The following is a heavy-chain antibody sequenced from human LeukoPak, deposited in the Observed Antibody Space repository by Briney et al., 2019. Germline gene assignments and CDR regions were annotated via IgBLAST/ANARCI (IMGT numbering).Heavy chain of an antibody. CDR3: ARDSRLRDCSGGSCYTLYY. Sequence: SVKVSCKASGGTFSSYAISWVRQAPGQGLEWMGRIIPILGIANYAQKFQGRVTITADKSTSTAYMELSSLRSEDTAVYYCARDSRLRDCSGGSCYTLYYWGQGTLVTVSS. CDR1: GGTFSSYA. V-gene: IGHV1-69*04. J-gene: IGHJ4*02. D-gene: IGHD2-15*01. CDR2: IIPILGIA.